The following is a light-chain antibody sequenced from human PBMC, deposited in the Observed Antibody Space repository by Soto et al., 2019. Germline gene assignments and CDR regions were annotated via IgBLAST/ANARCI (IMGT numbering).Light chain of an antibody. J-gene: IGKJ5*01. CDR1: QVTSRY. V-gene: IGKV3-20*01. CDR2: GSS. CDR3: QQYSTSPIS. Sequence: DNVLTQSPGTLSLSPGVRATLSCRASQVTSRYLSWYQQRPGQAPRPLIYGSSSRATSIPDRFSGSGSGTDFTLTISRLEPEDFAVYYCQQYSTSPISFGQGTRLEIK.